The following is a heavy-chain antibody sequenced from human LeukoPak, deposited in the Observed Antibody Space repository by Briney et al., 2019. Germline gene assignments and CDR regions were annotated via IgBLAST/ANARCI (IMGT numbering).Heavy chain of an antibody. V-gene: IGHV3-9*01. Sequence: GGSLRLSCAASGFTFSSYAMSWVRQAPGKGLEWVSGISWNSGSIGYADSVKGRFTISRDNAKNSLYLQMNSLRAEDTALYYCAKAAKARVVPAAISYWGQGTLVTVSS. D-gene: IGHD2-2*01. CDR3: AKAAKARVVPAAISY. J-gene: IGHJ4*02. CDR2: ISWNSGSI. CDR1: GFTFSSYA.